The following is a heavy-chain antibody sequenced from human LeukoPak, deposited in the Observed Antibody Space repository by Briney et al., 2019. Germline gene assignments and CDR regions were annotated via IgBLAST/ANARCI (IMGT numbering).Heavy chain of an antibody. V-gene: IGHV3-33*01. CDR3: TRGKNVRAGAFDI. D-gene: IGHD3-10*01. CDR2: IWYDGSNK. Sequence: TGRSLRLSCAASGFTFSGSRMHWVSQAPGKGLEWVAVIWYDGSNKNYVDSVNGRFTISRDNPKNTLYLQMNSLRAEDTAVYYGTRGKNVRAGAFDIWGQGTMVTVSS. J-gene: IGHJ3*02. CDR1: GFTFSGSR.